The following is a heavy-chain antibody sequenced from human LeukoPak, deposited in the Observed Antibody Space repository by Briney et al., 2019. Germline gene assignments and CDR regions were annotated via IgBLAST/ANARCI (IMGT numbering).Heavy chain of an antibody. D-gene: IGHD2-15*01. V-gene: IGHV3-53*01. CDR1: GFTVSSNY. J-gene: IGHJ5*02. CDR2: IYSGGST. Sequence: PGGSLRLSCAASGFTVSSNYMSWVRQAPGKGLEWVSVIYSGGSTYYADSVKGRFTISRDNSKNTLYLQMNSLRAEDTAVYYCARLLTSNAFDPWGQGTLVTASS. CDR3: ARLLTSNAFDP.